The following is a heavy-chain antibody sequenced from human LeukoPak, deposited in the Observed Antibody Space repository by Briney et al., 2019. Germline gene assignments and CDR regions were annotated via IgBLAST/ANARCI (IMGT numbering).Heavy chain of an antibody. V-gene: IGHV1-18*01. D-gene: IGHD3-22*01. CDR1: GYTYTSYG. J-gene: IGHJ4*02. CDR3: AREGYYDSSGMYYFDY. CDR2: ISAYNGNT. Sequence: ASVKVSCKASGYTYTSYGISWVRQAPGQGLEWMGWISAYNGNTNYAQKLQGRVTMTTDTSTSTAYMELRSLRSDDTAVYYCAREGYYDSSGMYYFDYWDQGTLVTVSS.